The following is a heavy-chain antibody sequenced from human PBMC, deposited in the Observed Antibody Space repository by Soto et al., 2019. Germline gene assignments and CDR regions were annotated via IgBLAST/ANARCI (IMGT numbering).Heavy chain of an antibody. J-gene: IGHJ6*02. D-gene: IGHD3-22*01. CDR2: IIPIFGTA. CDR3: ARYYYDSSGYSPKGMDV. CDR1: GGTFSSYA. V-gene: IGHV1-69*01. Sequence: QVQLVQSGAEVKKPGSSVKVSCKASGGTFSSYAISWVRQAPGQGLEWMGGIIPIFGTANYAQKFQGRVTITADESTSTAYMELSSLRSEHTAVYYCARYYYDSSGYSPKGMDVWGQGTTVTVSS.